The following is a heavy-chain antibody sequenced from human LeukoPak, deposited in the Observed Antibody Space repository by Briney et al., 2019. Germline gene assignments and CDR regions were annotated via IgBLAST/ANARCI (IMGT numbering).Heavy chain of an antibody. CDR3: ARGDYGGNSD. D-gene: IGHD4-23*01. CDR2: IWYDGSNK. V-gene: IGHV3-33*01. CDR1: GFTFSSYG. J-gene: IGHJ4*02. Sequence: PGGSLRLFCAASGFTFSSYGMHWVRRAPGKGLEWVAVIWYDGSNKYYADSVKGRFTISRDNSKNTLYLQMNSLRAEDTAVYYCARGDYGGNSDWGQGTLVTVSS.